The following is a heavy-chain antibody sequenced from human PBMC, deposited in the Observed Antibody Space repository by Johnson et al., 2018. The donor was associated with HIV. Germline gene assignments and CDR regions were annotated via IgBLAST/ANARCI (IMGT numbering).Heavy chain of an antibody. CDR2: ISGDGSSL. V-gene: IGHV3-74*02. D-gene: IGHD6-6*01. CDR1: GFTISTFW. CDR3: ARAQLLADDAFNK. J-gene: IGHJ3*02. Sequence: VQLVESGGALVQPGGSLRLSCEVSGFTISTFWMHWVRQVPGKGLMWVSRISGDGSSLSYADSVKGRFTISRDNAKNTLYLQLNSLTVEDPAIYYCARAQLLADDAFNKWGQGTMVTVSS.